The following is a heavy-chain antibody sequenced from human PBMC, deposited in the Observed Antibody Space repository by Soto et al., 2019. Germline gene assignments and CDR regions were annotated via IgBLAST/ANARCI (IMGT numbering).Heavy chain of an antibody. J-gene: IGHJ6*03. CDR2: INRDGSNT. V-gene: IGHV3-74*01. CDR3: ARDNYEFWSGVFYYYIDV. Sequence: EVQLVESGGGLVQPGGSLRLSCAASGFTFSSHWMHWVRQAPGKGLVWVSRINRDGSNTSYADSVKGRSTISRDNAKNTLYLEMHSLRAEDTAVYYCARDNYEFWSGVFYYYIDVWGKGTTVTVSS. CDR1: GFTFSSHW. D-gene: IGHD3-3*01.